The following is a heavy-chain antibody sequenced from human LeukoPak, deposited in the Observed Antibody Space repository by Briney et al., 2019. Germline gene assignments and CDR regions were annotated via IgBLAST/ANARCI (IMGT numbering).Heavy chain of an antibody. J-gene: IGHJ4*02. CDR3: ASVNGPIDY. Sequence: PGGFLRLSCAASGFTVSSYAMHWVRQAPGKGLEYVSAISSNGGSTYYANSVKGRFTISRDNSKNTLYLQMGSLRAEDMAVYYCASVNGPIDYWGQGTLVTVSS. CDR1: GFTVSSYA. CDR2: ISSNGGST. D-gene: IGHD2-8*01. V-gene: IGHV3-64*01.